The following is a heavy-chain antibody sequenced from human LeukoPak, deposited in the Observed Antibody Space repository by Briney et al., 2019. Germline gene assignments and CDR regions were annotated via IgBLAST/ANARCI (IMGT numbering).Heavy chain of an antibody. Sequence: PGGSLRLSCAASGFTFSSYWMSWVRQAPGKGLEWVANIKQDGSEKYYVDSVKGRFTISRDNAKNSLYLQKNSLRAEDTAVYYCARYLMGYLYYFDYWGQGTLVTVSS. CDR1: GFTFSSYW. V-gene: IGHV3-7*01. D-gene: IGHD5-18*01. J-gene: IGHJ4*02. CDR2: IKQDGSEK. CDR3: ARYLMGYLYYFDY.